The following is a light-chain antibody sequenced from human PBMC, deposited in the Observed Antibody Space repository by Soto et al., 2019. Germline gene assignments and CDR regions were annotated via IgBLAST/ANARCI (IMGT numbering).Light chain of an antibody. CDR3: SPQAGTDVLVV. CDR2: EVR. V-gene: IGLV2-23*02. CDR1: NSDIGNYNL. Sequence: QSALTQPASVSGSPGQSITISCSGTNSDIGNYNLVSWYQQHPGKAPKLLIFEVRRLPSGVSSRFSGSKSGNTASLTISGLQVEDEAEYYCSPQAGTDVLVVFGGGTKVTAL. J-gene: IGLJ2*01.